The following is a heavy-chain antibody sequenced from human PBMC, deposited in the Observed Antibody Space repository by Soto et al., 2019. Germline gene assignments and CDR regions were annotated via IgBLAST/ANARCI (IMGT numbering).Heavy chain of an antibody. D-gene: IGHD6-13*01. CDR3: ARGGRIAAAGPFDY. J-gene: IGHJ4*02. V-gene: IGHV4-34*01. CDR2: INHSGST. CDR1: GGSFSGYY. Sequence: SETLSLTCAVYGGSFSGYYWSWIRQPPGKGLEWIGEINHSGSTNYNPSLKSRVTISVDTSKNQFSLKLSSVTAADTAVYYCARGGRIAAAGPFDYWGQGTLVTVSS.